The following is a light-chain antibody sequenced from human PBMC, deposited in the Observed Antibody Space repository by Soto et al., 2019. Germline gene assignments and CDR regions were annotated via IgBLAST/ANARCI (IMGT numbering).Light chain of an antibody. V-gene: IGKV3-11*01. J-gene: IGKJ4*01. CDR2: DAS. CDR1: QSVSSY. Sequence: EIVLTQSPVTLSLSPGERATLSCRASQSVSSYLAWYQQKPGQAPRLLIYDASNRATGIPARFSGSGSGTDFTLTISSLEPEDFAVYYCQQRSNWLSLTFGGGTKVEIK. CDR3: QQRSNWLSLT.